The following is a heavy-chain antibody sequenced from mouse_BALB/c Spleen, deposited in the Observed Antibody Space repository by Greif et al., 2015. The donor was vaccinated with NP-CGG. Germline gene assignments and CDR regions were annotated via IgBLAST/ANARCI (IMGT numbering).Heavy chain of an antibody. CDR2: IHPANGDT. CDR1: GFNIKDTY. J-gene: IGHJ3*01. V-gene: IGHV14-3*02. CDR3: GNAYYRSLGFAC. D-gene: IGHD2-14*01. Sequence: EVQLQQSGAELVKPGASVKLSCTVSGFNIKDTYMHWVKQRPEQGLEWIGRIHPANGDTKYDPKFQGKATITADTSSNTAYLQLSSLTSEDTAVYYCGNAYYRSLGFACWGQGTLVTVSA.